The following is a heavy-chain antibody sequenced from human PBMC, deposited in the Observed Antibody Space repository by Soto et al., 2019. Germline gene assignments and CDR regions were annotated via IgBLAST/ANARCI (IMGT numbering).Heavy chain of an antibody. CDR1: GDSVSSNSAA. Sequence: PSQTLSLTYVISGDSVSSNSAAWNWIRQSPSRGLEWLGRTYYRSKWYSDYAASVESRITVNPDTSKNHFSLQLNSVTPEDTAVYYCARGEQYSGRIFHYWGPGTMVAVYS. CDR3: ARGEQYSGRIFHY. V-gene: IGHV6-1*01. D-gene: IGHD1-26*01. J-gene: IGHJ4*02. CDR2: TYYRSKWYS.